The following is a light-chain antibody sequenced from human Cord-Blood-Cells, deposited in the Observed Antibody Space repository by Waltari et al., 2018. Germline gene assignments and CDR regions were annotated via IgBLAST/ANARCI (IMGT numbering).Light chain of an antibody. CDR3: SSYTSSSTLVV. V-gene: IGLV2-14*01. CDR1: SSDVGGYNY. CDR2: DVS. Sequence: QSALTQSASVSGSPGQSITISCTGTSSDVGGYNYVSWYQQHPGKAPKLMIYDVSNRPSGVSNRFSGSKSGNTASLTISGLQAEDEVDYYCSSYTSSSTLVVFGTGTKVTVL. J-gene: IGLJ1*01.